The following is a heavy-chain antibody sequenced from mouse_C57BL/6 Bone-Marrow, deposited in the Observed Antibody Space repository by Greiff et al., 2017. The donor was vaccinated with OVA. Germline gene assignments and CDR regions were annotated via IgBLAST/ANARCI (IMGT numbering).Heavy chain of an antibody. J-gene: IGHJ3*01. D-gene: IGHD2-3*01. CDR3: ARLEDGYYGFAY. CDR1: GYAFSSSW. V-gene: IGHV1-82*01. Sequence: QVQLKESGPELVKPGASVKISCKASGYAFSSSWMNWVKQRPGKGLEWIGRIYPGDGDTNYNGKFKGKATLTADKSSSTAYMQLSSLTSEDSAVYFCARLEDGYYGFAYWGQGTLVTVSA. CDR2: IYPGDGDT.